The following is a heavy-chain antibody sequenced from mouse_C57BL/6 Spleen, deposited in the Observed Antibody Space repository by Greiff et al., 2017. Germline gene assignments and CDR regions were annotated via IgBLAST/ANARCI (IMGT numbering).Heavy chain of an antibody. CDR2: INSDGGST. J-gene: IGHJ1*03. Sequence: EVQLVESGGGLVQPGESLKLSCESNEYEFPSHDMSWVRKTPEKRLALVAAINSDGGSTYYPDTMERRFIISRDNTKKTLYLQMSSLRSEDTALYYCARHYYYGSSPNWYFDVWGTGTTVTVSS. V-gene: IGHV5-2*01. CDR1: EYEFPSHD. D-gene: IGHD1-1*01. CDR3: ARHYYYGSSPNWYFDV.